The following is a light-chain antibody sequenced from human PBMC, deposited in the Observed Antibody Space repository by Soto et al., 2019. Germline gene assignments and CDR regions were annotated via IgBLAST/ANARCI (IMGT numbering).Light chain of an antibody. Sequence: EIVLTQSPATLSLSPGERATLSCRASQSVSSFLAWYQQKPGQAPRLLMYMYAASNRATGIPARFSGSGSGTDFTLSISSLEPEDFAVYYCQQRSNWPYTFGQGTKLEIK. J-gene: IGKJ2*01. CDR1: QSVSSF. CDR3: QQRSNWPYT. CDR2: AAS. V-gene: IGKV3-11*01.